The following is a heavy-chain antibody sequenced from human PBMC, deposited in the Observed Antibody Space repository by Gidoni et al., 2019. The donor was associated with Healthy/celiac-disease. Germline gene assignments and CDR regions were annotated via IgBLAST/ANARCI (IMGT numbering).Heavy chain of an antibody. Sequence: QVQLQQWGAGLLKPSETLSLTCAVYGGSFSGYYWSWIRQPPGKGLEWIGEINHSGSTNYNPSLKSRVTISVDTSKNQFSLKLSSVTAADTAVYYCARGNYGDLKPFDYWGQGTLVTVSS. CDR3: ARGNYGDLKPFDY. J-gene: IGHJ4*02. V-gene: IGHV4-34*01. CDR1: GGSFSGYY. CDR2: INHSGST. D-gene: IGHD4-17*01.